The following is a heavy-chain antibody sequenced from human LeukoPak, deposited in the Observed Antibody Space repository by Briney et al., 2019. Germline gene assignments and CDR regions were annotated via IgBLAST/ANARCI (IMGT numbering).Heavy chain of an antibody. D-gene: IGHD3-10*01. CDR2: ISSSGSTI. J-gene: IGHJ6*03. Sequence: GGSLRLSCAASRFTYSDYYMSWIRQAPGKGLEWVSYISSSGSTIYYADSVKGRFTISRDNAKNSLYLQMNSLRAEDTAVYYCARDDYGSGSYYYYYYMDVWGKGTTVTVSS. V-gene: IGHV3-11*01. CDR3: ARDDYGSGSYYYYYYMDV. CDR1: RFTYSDYY.